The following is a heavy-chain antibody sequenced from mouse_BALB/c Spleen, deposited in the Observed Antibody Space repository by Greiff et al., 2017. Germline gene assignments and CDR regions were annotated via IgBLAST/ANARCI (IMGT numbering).Heavy chain of an antibody. V-gene: IGHV1-7*01. CDR3: ARVYGAMDY. CDR2: INPSTGYT. Sequence: VQRVESGAELAKPGASVKMSCKASGYTFTSYWMHWVKQRPGQGLEWIGYINPSTGYTEYNQKFKDKATLTADKSSSTAYMQLSSLTSEDSAVYYCARVYGAMDYWGQGTSVTVSS. J-gene: IGHJ4*01. CDR1: GYTFTSYW. D-gene: IGHD1-1*02.